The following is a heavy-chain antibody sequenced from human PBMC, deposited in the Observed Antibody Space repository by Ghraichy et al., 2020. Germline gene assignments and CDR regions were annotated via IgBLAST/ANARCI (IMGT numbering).Heavy chain of an antibody. J-gene: IGHJ6*02. D-gene: IGHD3-3*01. Sequence: SQTLSLTCTVSGGSISSTSYYWSWIRQPPGKGLEWIGSVYYTGSTHYNPSLKSRVTISADTSKKQFSLKLSSVTAADTAVYYCARDLSRYDFWSGYYRADYDYYGIDVWGQGTTVTVSS. CDR3: ARDLSRYDFWSGYYRADYDYYGIDV. CDR2: VYYTGST. CDR1: GGSISSTSYY. V-gene: IGHV4-39*07.